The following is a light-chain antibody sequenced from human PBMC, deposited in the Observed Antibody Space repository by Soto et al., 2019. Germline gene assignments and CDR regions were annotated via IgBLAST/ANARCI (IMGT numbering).Light chain of an antibody. Sequence: QSALTQPASVSGSPGQSITISCTGTSSDFSAYNYVSWYQQHPGKAPKLMIYDVSIRPSGISDRFSGSKSGNTASLTISGLQAEDEADYYCSSYTSDNTVFGGGTKLTVL. J-gene: IGLJ2*01. CDR1: SSDFSAYNY. CDR2: DVS. CDR3: SSYTSDNTV. V-gene: IGLV2-14*03.